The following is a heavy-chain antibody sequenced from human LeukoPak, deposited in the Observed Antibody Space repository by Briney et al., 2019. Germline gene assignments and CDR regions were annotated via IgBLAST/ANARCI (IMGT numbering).Heavy chain of an antibody. V-gene: IGHV4-34*01. Sequence: PSETLSLTCAVYGGSFSGYYWSWIRQPPGKGLEWIGEINHSGTINYNPSLKSRVTISVDTSKNQFSLKLSSVTAADTAVYYCARADGDYGATDYWGQGTLVTVSS. CDR3: ARADGDYGATDY. CDR2: INHSGTI. CDR1: GGSFSGYY. J-gene: IGHJ4*02. D-gene: IGHD4-17*01.